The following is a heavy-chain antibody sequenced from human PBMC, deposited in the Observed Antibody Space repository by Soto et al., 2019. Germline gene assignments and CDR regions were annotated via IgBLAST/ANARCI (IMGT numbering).Heavy chain of an antibody. CDR3: AKDPPTLYCSGGSCYSL. CDR2: ISGSGGST. J-gene: IGHJ4*02. V-gene: IGHV3-23*01. Sequence: LRLSCAASGFTFSSYAMSWVRQAPGKGLEWVSAISGSGGSTYYADSVKGRFTISRDNSKNTLYLQMNSLRAEDTAVYYCAKDPPTLYCSGGSCYSLWGQGTLVTVSS. D-gene: IGHD2-15*01. CDR1: GFTFSSYA.